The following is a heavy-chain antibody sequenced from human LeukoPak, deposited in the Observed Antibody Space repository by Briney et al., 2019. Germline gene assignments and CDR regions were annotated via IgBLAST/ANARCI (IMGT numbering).Heavy chain of an antibody. CDR3: AKVTNDYSNYFFPVYYYYYGMDV. V-gene: IGHV3-30*18. Sequence: GGSLRLSCAASGFTFSSYGMHWVRQAPGKGLEWVAVISYDGSNKYYADSVKGRFTTSRDNSKNTLYLQMNSLRAEDTAVYYCAKVTNDYSNYFFPVYYYYYGMDVWGQGTTVTVSS. CDR1: GFTFSSYG. CDR2: ISYDGSNK. D-gene: IGHD4-4*01. J-gene: IGHJ6*02.